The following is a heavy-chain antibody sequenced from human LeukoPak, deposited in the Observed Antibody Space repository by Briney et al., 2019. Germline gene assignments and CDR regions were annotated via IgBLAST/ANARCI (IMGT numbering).Heavy chain of an antibody. CDR2: INPNSGGT. CDR3: ARDDNYYDSSGYDAFDI. J-gene: IGHJ3*02. D-gene: IGHD3-22*01. Sequence: ASVKVSCKASGYTFTSYYMHWVRQAPGQGLEWMGWINPNSGGTNYAQKFQGRVTMTRDTSISTAYMELSRLRSDDTAVYYCARDDNYYDSSGYDAFDIWGQGTMVTVPS. V-gene: IGHV1-2*02. CDR1: GYTFTSYY.